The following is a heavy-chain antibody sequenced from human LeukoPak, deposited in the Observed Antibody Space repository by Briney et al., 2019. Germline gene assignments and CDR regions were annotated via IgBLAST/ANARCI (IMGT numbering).Heavy chain of an antibody. J-gene: IGHJ4*02. CDR1: GFTVSSNY. V-gene: IGHV3-66*01. Sequence: GGSLRLSCAASGFTVSSNYMSWVRQAPGKGLEWVSVIYSGGRTYYADSVKGRFTISRDNSKSTLYLQMNSLRAEDTALYYCARESNSGYYLSYWGQGTLVAVSS. D-gene: IGHD3-22*01. CDR3: ARESNSGYYLSY. CDR2: IYSGGRT.